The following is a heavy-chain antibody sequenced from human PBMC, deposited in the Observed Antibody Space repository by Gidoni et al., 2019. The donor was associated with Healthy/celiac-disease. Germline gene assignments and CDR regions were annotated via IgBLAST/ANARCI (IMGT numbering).Heavy chain of an antibody. D-gene: IGHD2-2*01. J-gene: IGHJ4*02. CDR2: IYYSGST. CDR1: GGSISSSSYY. V-gene: IGHV4-39*07. Sequence: QLQLQESGPGLVKPSETLSLTCTVSGGSISSSSYYWGWIRQPPGKGLEWIGSIYYSGSTYYNPSLKSRVTISVDTSKNQFSLKLSSVTAADTAVYYCARANLYCSSTSCYGAIDYWGQGTLVTVSS. CDR3: ARANLYCSSTSCYGAIDY.